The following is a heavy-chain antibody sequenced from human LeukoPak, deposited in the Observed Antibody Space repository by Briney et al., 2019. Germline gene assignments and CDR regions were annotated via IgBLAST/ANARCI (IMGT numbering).Heavy chain of an antibody. D-gene: IGHD5-18*01. J-gene: IGHJ4*02. CDR1: GASMSTHY. Sequence: SETLSLTCTVSGASMSTHYWSWLRQPPGKGLEWIGYLLDSWRTKDNPSLQSRVTLSADTSKNQFSLRLTSVTAADTAVYYCATIRRGSIYGYFDFWGQGILVTVSS. CDR2: LLDSWRT. V-gene: IGHV4-59*11. CDR3: ATIRRGSIYGYFDF.